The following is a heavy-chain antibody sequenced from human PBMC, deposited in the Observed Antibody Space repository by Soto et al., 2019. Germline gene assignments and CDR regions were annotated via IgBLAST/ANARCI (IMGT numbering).Heavy chain of an antibody. CDR3: AKDYYDFLTGKYGMDV. D-gene: IGHD3-3*01. CDR1: GFTFSSYG. V-gene: IGHV3-30*18. Sequence: QVQLVESGGGVVQPGRSLRLSCAASGFTFSSYGIHWVRQAPGKGLEWVAVISYEGSNEYYADSVKGRFTISRDNSENTLYLQMNSLRAEDTAVYFCAKDYYDFLTGKYGMDVWGQGTTVTVSS. J-gene: IGHJ6*02. CDR2: ISYEGSNE.